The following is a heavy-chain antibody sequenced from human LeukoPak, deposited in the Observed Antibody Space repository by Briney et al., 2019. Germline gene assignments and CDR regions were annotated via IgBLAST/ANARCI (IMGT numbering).Heavy chain of an antibody. D-gene: IGHD2-15*01. CDR2: INPAGTET. CDR1: GFSFSAYW. Sequence: GGSLRLSCAASGFSFSAYWMTWVRQAPGTGLEWVANINPAGTETYYVDPVKGRFTISRDNAKNLLYLQMNSLRAEDTAVYYCARFGYVAAVDLWGQGTLVAVSS. CDR3: ARFGYVAAVDL. J-gene: IGHJ4*02. V-gene: IGHV3-7*01.